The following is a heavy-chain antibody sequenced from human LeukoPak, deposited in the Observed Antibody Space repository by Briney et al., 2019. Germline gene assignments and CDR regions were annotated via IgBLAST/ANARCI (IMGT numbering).Heavy chain of an antibody. CDR3: VRHNHMDV. Sequence: ASVKVSCKASGYTFTTYSMHWVRQAPGQGLEWMAIINLSGGSTDYTQKFQGRVTVTRDTSTSTVYMELCSLRSEDTAVYYCVRHNHMDVWGQGTTVTVSS. CDR2: INLSGGST. V-gene: IGHV1-46*01. CDR1: GYTFTTYS. J-gene: IGHJ6*02.